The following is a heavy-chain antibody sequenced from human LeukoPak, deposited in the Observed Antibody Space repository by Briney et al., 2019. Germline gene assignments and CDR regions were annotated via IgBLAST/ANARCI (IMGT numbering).Heavy chain of an antibody. Sequence: GGSLRLSCADSGFTFNDAWMNWVRQAPGKGLEWVGRIKSNTDGGTTDYAAPVKGRFTISRDDSKNMLYLQMNSLKTEDTAVYYCTTRGITVSGLGSWGQGTLVTVSS. CDR1: GFTFNDAW. CDR3: TTRGITVSGLGS. V-gene: IGHV3-15*01. J-gene: IGHJ5*02. D-gene: IGHD6-19*01. CDR2: IKSNTDGGTT.